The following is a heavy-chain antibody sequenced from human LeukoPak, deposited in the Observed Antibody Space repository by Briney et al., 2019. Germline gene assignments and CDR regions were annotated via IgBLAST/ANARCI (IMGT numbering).Heavy chain of an antibody. CDR1: GYRFTSYW. CDR3: ARLKEYCSGGGCYSGGDYFDY. V-gene: IGHV5-51*01. Sequence: PGESLKISCRGSGYRFTSYWISWARQMPGKGLEWMGVIYPADSDTRYSPSFEGQVTFSADKSISTAYLQWSSLKASDTAMYYCARLKEYCSGGGCYSGGDYFDYWGQGTLVTVSS. CDR2: IYPADSDT. J-gene: IGHJ4*02. D-gene: IGHD2-15*01.